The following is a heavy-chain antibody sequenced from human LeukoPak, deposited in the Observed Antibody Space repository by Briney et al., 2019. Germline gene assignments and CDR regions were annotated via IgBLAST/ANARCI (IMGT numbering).Heavy chain of an antibody. CDR1: GYSFTYW. J-gene: IGHJ4*02. Sequence: GESLKISCKGSGYSFTYWIGWVRQMPGKGLEWMGIIYSGDSHTKYSPSFQGRVTISADKSISIAYLQWSSLEASDTAMYYCASARHGDYVWDYWGQGTLVTVSS. CDR2: IYSGDSHT. CDR3: ASARHGDYVWDY. V-gene: IGHV5-51*01. D-gene: IGHD4-17*01.